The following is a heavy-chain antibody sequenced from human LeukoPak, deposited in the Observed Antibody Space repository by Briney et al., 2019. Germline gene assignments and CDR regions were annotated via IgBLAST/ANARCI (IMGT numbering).Heavy chain of an antibody. CDR1: GGSISSSSYY. V-gene: IGHV4-39*01. D-gene: IGHD6-6*01. J-gene: IGHJ4*02. CDR3: ARRSISAPSPFDF. Sequence: SETLSLTCTVSGGSISSSSYYWGWIRQPPGKGLEWIGSIYYSGSTYYNSSLKSRVSISIDTSKNQFSLQLTSMTAADTALYYCARRSISAPSPFDFWGQGTLVTVSS. CDR2: IYYSGST.